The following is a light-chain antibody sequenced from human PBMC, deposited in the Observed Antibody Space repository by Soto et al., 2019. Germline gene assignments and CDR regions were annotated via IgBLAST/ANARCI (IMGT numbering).Light chain of an antibody. CDR2: GAS. CDR1: QSVNSN. V-gene: IGKV3-15*01. J-gene: IGKJ1*01. CDR3: QEYNTWQWT. Sequence: ETVMTQSPATLSVSPGERATLSCRASQSVNSNLAWYQQKLGQAPRVLIYGASTRATGSPARFSGSGSGTEFILTISSLQSEDFALYYCQEYNTWQWTFG.